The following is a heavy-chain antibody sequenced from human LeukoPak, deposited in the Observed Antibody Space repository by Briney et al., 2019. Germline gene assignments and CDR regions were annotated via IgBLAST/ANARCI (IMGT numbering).Heavy chain of an antibody. CDR1: GFTFSSYA. J-gene: IGHJ4*02. CDR2: ISGSGGST. V-gene: IGHV3-23*01. D-gene: IGHD2-2*01. Sequence: GGSLRLSCAASGFTFSSYAMSWVRQAPGKGLEWVSAISGSGGSTYYADSVKGRFTISRDNAKNSLYLQMNSLRAEDTAVYYCARSLYCSSTSCYPCWGQGTLVTVSS. CDR3: ARSLYCSSTSCYPC.